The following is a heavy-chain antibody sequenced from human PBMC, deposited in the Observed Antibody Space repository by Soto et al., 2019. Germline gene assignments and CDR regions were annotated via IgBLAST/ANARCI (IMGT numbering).Heavy chain of an antibody. CDR3: ARIPYCSGGTCYSGWYFDL. CDR1: GFTVSSHH. Sequence: EVPLVESGGGLIQPGGSLRLSCAASGFTVSSHHMSWVRQAPGKGLEWVSVIQSGGTTYYADFVKGRFTISRDTSKNTLYLQMNSLRAEDTAVYYCARIPYCSGGTCYSGWYFDLWGRGTLVTVSS. J-gene: IGHJ2*01. V-gene: IGHV3-53*01. CDR2: IQSGGTT. D-gene: IGHD2-15*01.